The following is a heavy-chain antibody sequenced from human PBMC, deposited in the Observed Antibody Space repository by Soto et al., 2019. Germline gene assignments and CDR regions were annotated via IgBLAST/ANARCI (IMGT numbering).Heavy chain of an antibody. CDR3: ARDVRNSGYDFRLDY. CDR2: ISAYNGNT. CDR1: GYTFTSYG. J-gene: IGHJ4*02. Sequence: ASVKVSCKASGYTFTSYGISLVRQAPGQGLEWMGWISAYNGNTNYAQKLQGRVTMTTDTSTSTAYMELRSLRSDDTAVYYCARDVRNSGYDFRLDYWGQGTLVTVSS. V-gene: IGHV1-18*01. D-gene: IGHD5-12*01.